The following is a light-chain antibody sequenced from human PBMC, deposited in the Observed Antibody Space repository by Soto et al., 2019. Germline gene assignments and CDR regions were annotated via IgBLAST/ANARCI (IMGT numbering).Light chain of an antibody. CDR3: LQDYTYPHT. Sequence: AXQMTQSPSSLSASVGDRVTITCRASQGIRNDLGWFQQKPGRAPKLLIYAVSNLQSGVPSRFSGSGSGTDFTLTISSLQPEDFATYFCLQDYTYPHTFGQGTKLEIK. V-gene: IGKV1-6*01. J-gene: IGKJ2*01. CDR2: AVS. CDR1: QGIRND.